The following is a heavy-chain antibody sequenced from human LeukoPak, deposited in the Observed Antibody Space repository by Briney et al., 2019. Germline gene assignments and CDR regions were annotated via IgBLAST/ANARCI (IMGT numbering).Heavy chain of an antibody. D-gene: IGHD6-19*01. CDR3: AREIEAVAGTFTRDYYYYYMDV. J-gene: IGHJ6*03. CDR1: GFTFSSYA. CDR2: ISSNGGST. Sequence: GGSLRLSCAASGFTFSSYAMHWVRQAPGKGLEYVSAISSNGGSTYYANSVKGRFTISRDNSKNTLYLQMGSLRAEDMAVYYCAREIEAVAGTFTRDYYYYYMDVWGKGTTVTASS. V-gene: IGHV3-64*01.